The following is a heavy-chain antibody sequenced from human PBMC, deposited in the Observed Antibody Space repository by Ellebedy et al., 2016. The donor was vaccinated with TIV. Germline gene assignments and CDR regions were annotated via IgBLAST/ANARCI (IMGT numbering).Heavy chain of an antibody. V-gene: IGHV3-64D*09. CDR3: VKSWHSSSWYSNWFDP. CDR1: GFTFSSYA. D-gene: IGHD6-13*01. Sequence: GESLKISCSVSGFTFSSYAMHWVRQAPGKGLQYVSAISSNGVTTDYADSVEGRFTISRDNSKNTLYLQMSSLRPEDTAVYYCVKSWHSSSWYSNWFDPWGQGTLVTVSS. CDR2: ISSNGVTT. J-gene: IGHJ5*02.